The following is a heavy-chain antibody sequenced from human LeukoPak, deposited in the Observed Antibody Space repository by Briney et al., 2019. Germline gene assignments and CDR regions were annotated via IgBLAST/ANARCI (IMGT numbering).Heavy chain of an antibody. CDR2: VNGGGNT. D-gene: IGHD4-17*01. CDR1: GFTFSTYT. J-gene: IGHJ4*03. Sequence: GGSLRLSCAASGFTFSTYTMSWVRQAPGKGLEWVSAVNGGGNTWYAGSVKGRFTISRDNSKSTLYLQMNSLRAEDTAIYYCAKERQAGDYFTSDYWGQGTTVTVSS. CDR3: AKERQAGDYFTSDY. V-gene: IGHV3-23*01.